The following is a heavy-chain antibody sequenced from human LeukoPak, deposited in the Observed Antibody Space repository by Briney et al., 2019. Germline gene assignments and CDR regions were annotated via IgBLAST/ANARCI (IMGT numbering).Heavy chain of an antibody. Sequence: GESLKISCKGSGYSFTSYWIGWVRQMPGKGLEWMGIIYPGDSDTRYSPSFQGQVTISADKSISTAYLQWSSLKASDTAMYYCASSDSEDYYYYGMDVWGQGTMVTVSS. CDR3: ASSDSEDYYYYGMDV. CDR2: IYPGDSDT. D-gene: IGHD3-3*01. CDR1: GYSFTSYW. V-gene: IGHV5-51*01. J-gene: IGHJ6*02.